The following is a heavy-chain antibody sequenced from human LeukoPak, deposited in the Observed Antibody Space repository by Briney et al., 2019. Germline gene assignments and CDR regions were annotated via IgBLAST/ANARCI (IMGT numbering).Heavy chain of an antibody. V-gene: IGHV3-9*01. CDR2: ISWNSGSI. J-gene: IGHJ4*02. Sequence: GGSLRLSCAASGFTFDDYAMHWVRQAPGKGLEWVPGISWNSGSIGYADSVKGRSTISRDNAKNSLYLQMNSLRAEDTALYYCAKDRAVAANYFDYWGQGTLVTVSS. CDR1: GFTFDDYA. D-gene: IGHD6-19*01. CDR3: AKDRAVAANYFDY.